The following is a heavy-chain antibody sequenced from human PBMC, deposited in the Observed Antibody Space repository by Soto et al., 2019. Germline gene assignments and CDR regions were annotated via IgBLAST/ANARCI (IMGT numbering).Heavy chain of an antibody. CDR2: ISSTSSYI. CDR3: ARRRIDYHNLMGYLDGYYFDQ. V-gene: IGHV3-21*01. CDR1: GFTFSTYS. D-gene: IGHD3-9*01. Sequence: GGSLRLSCAASGFTFSTYSMKWVRHAPGKGMEWVSSISSTSSYIYYADSVKGRFTVSRDNAKNSLYLQMNSLRAEDTAVYYCARRRIDYHNLMGYLDGYYFDQWGPGTLVTVSS. J-gene: IGHJ4*02.